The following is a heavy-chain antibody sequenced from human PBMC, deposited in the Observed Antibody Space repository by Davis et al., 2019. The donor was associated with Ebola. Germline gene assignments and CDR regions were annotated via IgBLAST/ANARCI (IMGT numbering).Heavy chain of an antibody. CDR1: GFTFSNYA. D-gene: IGHD3-10*01. Sequence: PGGSLRLSCAVSGFTFSNYAMNWVRQAPGKGLEWVSAISGSGGSTDYADSVKGRFTISRDNSRNTLYLQMNSLRAEDTALYYCAKSIRGRPGNNWFDPWGQGTLVTVSS. J-gene: IGHJ5*02. CDR3: AKSIRGRPGNNWFDP. V-gene: IGHV3-23*01. CDR2: ISGSGGST.